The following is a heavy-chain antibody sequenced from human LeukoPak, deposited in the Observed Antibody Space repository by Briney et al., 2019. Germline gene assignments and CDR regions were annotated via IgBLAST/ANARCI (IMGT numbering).Heavy chain of an antibody. CDR2: ISSSSSYI. D-gene: IGHD6-13*01. CDR1: GFTVSSNY. Sequence: GGSLRLSCAASGFTVSSNYMSWVRQAPGKGLEWVSSISSSSSYIYYADSVKGRFTISRDNAKNSLYLQMNSLRAEDTAVYYCARDLGVIAAAGGGFDPWGQGTLVTVSS. V-gene: IGHV3-21*01. CDR3: ARDLGVIAAAGGGFDP. J-gene: IGHJ5*02.